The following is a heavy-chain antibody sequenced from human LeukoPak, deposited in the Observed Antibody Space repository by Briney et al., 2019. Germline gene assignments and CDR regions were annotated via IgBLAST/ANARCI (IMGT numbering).Heavy chain of an antibody. CDR3: ARRLVLHDFWSGYFSLRVNHDAFDI. V-gene: IGHV1-2*02. CDR1: GYTFTGYY. Sequence: ASVKVSCKASGYTFTGYYMHWVRQAPGQGLEWMGWINPNSGGTNYAQKFQGRVTMTRDTSISTAYMELSRLRSDDTAVYYCARRLVLHDFWSGYFSLRVNHDAFDIWGQGTMVTVSS. D-gene: IGHD3-3*01. CDR2: INPNSGGT. J-gene: IGHJ3*02.